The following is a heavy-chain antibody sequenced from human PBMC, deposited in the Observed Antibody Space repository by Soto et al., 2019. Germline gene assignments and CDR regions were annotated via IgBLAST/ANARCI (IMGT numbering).Heavy chain of an antibody. CDR2: IIPIFGTT. Sequence: SVKVSCKASGGTFSSYTINWVRQAPGQGLEWMGGIIPIFGTTNYAKKFQGRVTITADESTSTAYMELSSLRSEDTAVYYCARYASSGNHSVWYKFDPWGQGTLVTAPQ. CDR1: GGTFSSYT. CDR3: ARYASSGNHSVWYKFDP. D-gene: IGHD6-19*01. V-gene: IGHV1-69*13. J-gene: IGHJ5*02.